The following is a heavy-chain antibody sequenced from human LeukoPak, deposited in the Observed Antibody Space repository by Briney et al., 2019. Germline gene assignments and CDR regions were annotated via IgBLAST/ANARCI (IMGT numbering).Heavy chain of an antibody. V-gene: IGHV3-43*02. D-gene: IGHD3-22*01. CDR3: AKGLYYYDSSGHFDY. CDR1: RFTFEDYA. Sequence: GGSLRLSCAASRFTFEDYAMHWVRQAPGKGLEWVSLISGDGDRTYYADSVKGRFTISRDNSKNSLYLQMNSLRTEDTALYYCAKGLYYYDSSGHFDYWGQGTLVTVSS. J-gene: IGHJ4*02. CDR2: ISGDGDRT.